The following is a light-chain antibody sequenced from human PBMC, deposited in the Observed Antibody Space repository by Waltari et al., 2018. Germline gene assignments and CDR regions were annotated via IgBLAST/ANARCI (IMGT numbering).Light chain of an antibody. CDR1: LSNVGTYNL. J-gene: IGLJ2*01. Sequence: QSALTQPASVSGSPGQSITIPCTGTLSNVGTYNLFPWYHPHPGKAPKLIIYEDNKRPSVVSDRLSGSKSGNTASLTISGLQAEDEADYYCCTYVGRTTFHVTFGGGTKLTVL. CDR3: CTYVGRTTFHVT. V-gene: IGLV2-23*02. CDR2: EDN.